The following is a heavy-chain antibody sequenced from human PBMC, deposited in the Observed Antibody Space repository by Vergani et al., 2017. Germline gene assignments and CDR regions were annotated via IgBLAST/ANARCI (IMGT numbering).Heavy chain of an antibody. V-gene: IGHV3-30*03. CDR1: GFPFSDYG. CDR3: ARDFLTRVTTLDYYYMGV. D-gene: IGHD1-1*01. J-gene: IGHJ6*03. Sequence: QVQLVESGGGEVQPGRSLRLSCSAAGFPFSDYGVHWVRQAPGKGLEWVSVISYDGNKKNYADSVKGRFTISRDNSKNTLCLEMNALRAEDTAVYYCARDFLTRVTTLDYYYMGVWGTGTTVAVSS. CDR2: ISYDGNKK.